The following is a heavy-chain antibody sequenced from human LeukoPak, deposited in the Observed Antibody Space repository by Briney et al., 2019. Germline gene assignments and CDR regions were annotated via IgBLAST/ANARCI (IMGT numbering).Heavy chain of an antibody. CDR3: ARDSYGPGSYYPPLFDY. D-gene: IGHD3-10*01. CDR2: ISSSSSYI. V-gene: IGHV3-21*01. Sequence: GGSLRLSCAASGFTFSSYSMNWVRQAPGKGLEWVSSISSSSSYIYYADSVKGRFTISRDNAKNSLYLQMNSLRAEDTAVYYCARDSYGPGSYYPPLFDYWGQGTLVTVSS. CDR1: GFTFSSYS. J-gene: IGHJ4*02.